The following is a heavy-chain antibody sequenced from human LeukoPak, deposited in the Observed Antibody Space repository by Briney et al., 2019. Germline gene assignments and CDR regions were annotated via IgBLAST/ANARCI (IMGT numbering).Heavy chain of an antibody. CDR3: GRGMRDYYGLDY. CDR2: TNSDGSAT. V-gene: IGHV3-74*01. CDR1: GFTFSSFW. D-gene: IGHD3-10*01. Sequence: GGSLRLSCAASGFTFSSFWMHWVRQAPRKGLVWVSHTNSDGSATDYADSVRGRFTISRDNAKNTLYLHMNSLTVEDTAVYYCGRGMRDYYGLDYWGQGILVTVST. J-gene: IGHJ4*02.